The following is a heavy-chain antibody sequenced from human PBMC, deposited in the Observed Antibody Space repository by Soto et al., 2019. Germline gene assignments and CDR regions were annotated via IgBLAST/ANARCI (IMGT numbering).Heavy chain of an antibody. J-gene: IGHJ6*02. CDR2: MNLNSGNT. V-gene: IGHV1-8*01. Sequence: VEACSKASRYTFNSISISSPRQSTAKRLKWMRWMNLNSGNTGYAEKFQGRVTMTRNTSISTAYMELSSLRSEDTAVYYCARVLSWASYYDSWSGYYNYYYYGMDVWGQGTTVTVSS. CDR3: ARVLSWASYYDSWSGYYNYYYYGMDV. CDR1: RYTFNSIS. D-gene: IGHD3-3*01.